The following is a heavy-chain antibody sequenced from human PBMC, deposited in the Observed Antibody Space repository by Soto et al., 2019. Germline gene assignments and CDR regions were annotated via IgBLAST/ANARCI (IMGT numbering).Heavy chain of an antibody. Sequence: SETLSLTCTVSGGSISSGDYYWSWIRQPPGKGLEWIGYIYYSGSTYYNPSLKSRVTISVDTSKNQFSLKLSSVTAADTAVYYCARWCSGGSCNHWFDPWGQGTLGTVS. J-gene: IGHJ5*02. D-gene: IGHD2-15*01. CDR1: GGSISSGDYY. V-gene: IGHV4-30-4*01. CDR2: IYYSGST. CDR3: ARWCSGGSCNHWFDP.